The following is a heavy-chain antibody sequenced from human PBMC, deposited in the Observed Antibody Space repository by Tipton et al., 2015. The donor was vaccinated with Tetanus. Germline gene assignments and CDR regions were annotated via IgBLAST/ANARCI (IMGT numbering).Heavy chain of an antibody. V-gene: IGHV3-23*01. CDR2: ISGNGGST. CDR1: GFTIRDYY. J-gene: IGHJ6*02. CDR3: AKDRGGYYYYGMDV. Sequence: SLRLSCAASGFTIRDYYMSWIRQAPGKGLEWVSGISGNGGSTFYAGSVKGRFTISRDNSKNTLYLQMNSLRAEDTAVYYCAKDRGGYYYYGMDVWGQGTTVTVSS.